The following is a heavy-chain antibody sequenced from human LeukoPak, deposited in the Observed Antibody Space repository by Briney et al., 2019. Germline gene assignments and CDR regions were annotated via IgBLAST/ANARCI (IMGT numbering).Heavy chain of an antibody. D-gene: IGHD6-19*01. Sequence: PGGSLRLSCAASGFTFSSYSMNWVRQAPGKGLEWVSSISSSSSYIYYADSVKGRFTISRDNAKNSLYLQMNSLRAEDTAVYYCARSWGVAGPGDYWGQGTLVTVSS. CDR3: ARSWGVAGPGDY. CDR2: ISSSSSYI. V-gene: IGHV3-21*01. J-gene: IGHJ4*02. CDR1: GFTFSSYS.